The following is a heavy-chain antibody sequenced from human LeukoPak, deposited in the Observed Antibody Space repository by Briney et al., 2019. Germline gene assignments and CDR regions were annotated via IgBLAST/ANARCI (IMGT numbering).Heavy chain of an antibody. V-gene: IGHV1-24*01. CDR3: ATRLGLKQWLGNFDY. Sequence: ASVKVSCKVSGYTLTELSMHWVRQAPGKGLEWMGGFDPEDGETIYAQKFQGRVTMTEDTSTDTAYMELSSLRSEDTAVYYCATRLGLKQWLGNFDYWGQGTLVTVSS. CDR1: GYTLTELS. CDR2: FDPEDGET. D-gene: IGHD6-19*01. J-gene: IGHJ4*02.